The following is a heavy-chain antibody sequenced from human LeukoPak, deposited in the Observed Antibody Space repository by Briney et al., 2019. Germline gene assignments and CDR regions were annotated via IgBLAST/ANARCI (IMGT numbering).Heavy chain of an antibody. V-gene: IGHV3-9*01. CDR1: GFTFDDYA. Sequence: GRSLRLSCAASGFTFDDYAMHWVRQAPGKGLEWVSGISWNSGSIGCADSVKGRFTISRDNAKNSLYLQMNSLRAEDTALYYCAKAYSSSWYGAFDYWGQGTLVTVSS. D-gene: IGHD6-13*01. CDR2: ISWNSGSI. J-gene: IGHJ4*02. CDR3: AKAYSSSWYGAFDY.